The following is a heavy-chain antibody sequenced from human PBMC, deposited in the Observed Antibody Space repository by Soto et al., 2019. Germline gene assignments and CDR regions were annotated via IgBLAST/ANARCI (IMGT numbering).Heavy chain of an antibody. CDR1: GGSFSGYY. CDR2: INHSGST. D-gene: IGHD6-13*01. Sequence: PSETLSLTCAVYGGSFSGYYWSWIRQPPGKGLEWIGEINHSGSTNYNPSLKSRVTISVDTSKNQFSLKLSSVTAADTAVYYCARGEDSSSNYWFDPWGQGTLVTVSS. CDR3: ARGEDSSSNYWFDP. V-gene: IGHV4-34*01. J-gene: IGHJ5*02.